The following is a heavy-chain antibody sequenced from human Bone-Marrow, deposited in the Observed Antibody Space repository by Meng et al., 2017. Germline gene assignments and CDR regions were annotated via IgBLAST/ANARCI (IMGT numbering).Heavy chain of an antibody. CDR2: ISSSSSYI. J-gene: IGHJ3*02. CDR1: GFTFSSYS. V-gene: IGHV3-21*01. D-gene: IGHD5-24*01. Sequence: GESLKISCAASGFTFSSYSMNWVRQAPGKGLEWVSSISSSSSYIYYADSVKGRFTISRDNAKNSLYLQMNSLRAEDTAVYYCARDQDISRDGYNAVDAFDIWGQGKRV. CDR3: ARDQDISRDGYNAVDAFDI.